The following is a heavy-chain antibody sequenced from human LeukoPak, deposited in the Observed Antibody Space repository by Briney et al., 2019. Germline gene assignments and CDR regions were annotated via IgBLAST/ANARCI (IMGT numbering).Heavy chain of an antibody. CDR1: GGSISSYY. V-gene: IGHV4-59*08. CDR3: ARRGRYCSGGSCYSYFNY. CDR2: ISYSGST. D-gene: IGHD2-15*01. J-gene: IGHJ4*02. Sequence: SQTLSLTCTVSGGSISSYYWNWIRQPPGKGLEWIGYISYSGSTNYNPSLKSRVTISVDTSKNQFSLKLSSVTAADTAVYYCARRGRYCSGGSCYSYFNYWGQGTLVTVSS.